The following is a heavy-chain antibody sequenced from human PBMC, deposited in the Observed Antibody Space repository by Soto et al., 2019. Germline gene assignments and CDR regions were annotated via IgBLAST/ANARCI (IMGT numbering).Heavy chain of an antibody. D-gene: IGHD5-18*01. CDR3: AREAMAHSKRYYLDY. CDR2: ISYDGSNK. V-gene: IGHV3-30-3*01. Sequence: QVQLVESGGGVVQPGRSLRLSCAASGFTFSSYAMHWVRQAPGKGLEWVAVISYDGSNKYYADSVKGRFTISRDNSKNTLYLQMNSLRAEDTAVYYCAREAMAHSKRYYLDYWGQGTLVTVSS. J-gene: IGHJ4*02. CDR1: GFTFSSYA.